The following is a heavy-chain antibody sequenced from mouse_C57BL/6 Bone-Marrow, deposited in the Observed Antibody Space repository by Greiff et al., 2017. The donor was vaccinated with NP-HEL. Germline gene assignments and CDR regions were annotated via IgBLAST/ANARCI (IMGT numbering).Heavy chain of an antibody. J-gene: IGHJ2*01. Sequence: QVQLQQPGAELVRPGTSVKLSCKASGYTFTSYWMHWVKQRPGQGLEWIGVIDPSDSYTNYNQKFKGKATLTVDTSSSTAYMQLSSLTSEDSAVYYCAKLVYGRYFDYWGQGTTLTVSS. CDR2: IDPSDSYT. V-gene: IGHV1-59*01. CDR1: GYTFTSYW. CDR3: AKLVYGRYFDY. D-gene: IGHD1-1*01.